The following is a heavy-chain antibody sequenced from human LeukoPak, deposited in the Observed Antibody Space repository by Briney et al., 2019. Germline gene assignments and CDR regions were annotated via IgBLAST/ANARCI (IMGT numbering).Heavy chain of an antibody. Sequence: GGSLRLPCAASGFTFSSYGMSWVRQAPGKGLEWVSAISGSGGSTYYADSVKGRFTISRDNSKNTLYLQMNSLRAEDTAVYYCAKGHYYDSSGYHYWGQGTLVTVSS. D-gene: IGHD3-22*01. CDR2: ISGSGGST. CDR1: GFTFSSYG. CDR3: AKGHYYDSSGYHY. V-gene: IGHV3-23*01. J-gene: IGHJ4*02.